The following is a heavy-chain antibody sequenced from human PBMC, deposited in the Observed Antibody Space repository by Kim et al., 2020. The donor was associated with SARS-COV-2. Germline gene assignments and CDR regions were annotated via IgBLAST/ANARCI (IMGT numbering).Heavy chain of an antibody. CDR1: GYTFTSYY. Sequence: ASVKVSCKASGYTFTSYYMHWVRQAPGQGLEWMGIINPSGGSTSYAQKFQGRVTMTRDTSTSTVYMELSSLRSEDTAVYYCARCSMVRGWANWFDPWGQGTLVTVSS. J-gene: IGHJ5*02. CDR2: INPSGGST. CDR3: ARCSMVRGWANWFDP. V-gene: IGHV1-46*01. D-gene: IGHD3-10*01.